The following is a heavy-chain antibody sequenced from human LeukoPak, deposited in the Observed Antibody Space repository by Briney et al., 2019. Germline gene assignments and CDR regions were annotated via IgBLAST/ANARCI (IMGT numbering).Heavy chain of an antibody. CDR2: ISASSYA. D-gene: IGHD6-13*01. Sequence: GGSLRLSCAASGFTFSDFYMSWIRQAPGKVLEWVSYISASSYANYADSVKGRFTISRDNAKNSLYLQMNSLRAEDTAVYYCARPHSSSWKLSSYWGQGTLVTVSS. CDR1: GFTFSDFY. J-gene: IGHJ4*02. CDR3: ARPHSSSWKLSSY. V-gene: IGHV3-11*03.